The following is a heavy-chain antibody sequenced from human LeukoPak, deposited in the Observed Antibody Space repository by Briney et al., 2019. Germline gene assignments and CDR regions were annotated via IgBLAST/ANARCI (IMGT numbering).Heavy chain of an antibody. D-gene: IGHD2-15*01. V-gene: IGHV4-59*01. CDR1: GGSISSYY. CDR2: IYYSGST. J-gene: IGHJ4*02. Sequence: PWETLSLTCTVSGGSISSYYWSWIRQPPGKGLEWIGYIYYSGSTNYNPSLKSRVTISVDTSKNQFSLKLSSVTAADTAVYYCAREDCSGDGCYSFDYWGQGTLVIV. CDR3: AREDCSGDGCYSFDY.